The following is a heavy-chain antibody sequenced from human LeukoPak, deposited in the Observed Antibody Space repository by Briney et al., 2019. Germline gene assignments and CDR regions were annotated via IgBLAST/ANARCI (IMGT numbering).Heavy chain of an antibody. CDR3: TLRPDSSGYYFDY. CDR2: IRSKAYGGTT. J-gene: IGHJ4*02. D-gene: IGHD3-22*01. Sequence: GGSLRLSCTASGFTFGDYAMSWFRQAPGKGLEWVGFIRSKAYGGTTEYAASVKGRFTISRDDSKSIAYLQMNSLKTEDTAVYYCTLRPDSSGYYFDYWGQGTLVTVSS. V-gene: IGHV3-49*03. CDR1: GFTFGDYA.